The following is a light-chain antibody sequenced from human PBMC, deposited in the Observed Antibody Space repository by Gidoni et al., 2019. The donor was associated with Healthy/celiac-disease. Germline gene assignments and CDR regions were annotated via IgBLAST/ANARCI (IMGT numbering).Light chain of an antibody. Sequence: QSVLTQPPSASGTPGQRVTISCSGSSSNIGSNTVNWYQQLPGTAPKLLIYSNNQRPSGVPDRFSGSKSGTSASRAISGLQSEDEADYYCAAGDDSLNGVVFGGGTKLTVL. CDR1: SSNIGSNT. CDR3: AAGDDSLNGVV. V-gene: IGLV1-44*01. CDR2: SNN. J-gene: IGLJ2*01.